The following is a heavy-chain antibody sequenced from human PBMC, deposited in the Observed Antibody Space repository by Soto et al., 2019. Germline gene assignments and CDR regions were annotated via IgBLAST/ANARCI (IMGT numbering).Heavy chain of an antibody. D-gene: IGHD6-13*01. CDR2: ISWNSGSI. CDR3: TKGGYSSSWPYVLDI. V-gene: IGHV3-9*01. CDR1: GFTFDDYA. J-gene: IGHJ3*02. Sequence: EVQLVESGGGLVQPGRSLRLSCAASGFTFDDYAMHWVRQAPGKGLEWVSGISWNSGSIAYADSVKGRFTISRDNAKNSLFLQMNNLGAEDTALYYCTKGGYSSSWPYVLDIWGQGTMVTISS.